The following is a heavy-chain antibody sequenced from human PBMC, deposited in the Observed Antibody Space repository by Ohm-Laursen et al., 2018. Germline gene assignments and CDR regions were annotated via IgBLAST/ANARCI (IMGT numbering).Heavy chain of an antibody. J-gene: IGHJ3*02. CDR3: ASYPLRGFSYGFDAFDI. CDR2: ISSGSSTI. V-gene: IGHV3-48*01. CDR1: RFTFSSYS. D-gene: IGHD5-18*01. Sequence: SLRLSCAASRFTFSSYSMNWVRQAPGKGLEWVSYISSGSSTIYYADSVKGRFTISRDNAENSLYLQMNSLRAEDTAVYYCASYPLRGFSYGFDAFDIWGQGTMVTVSS.